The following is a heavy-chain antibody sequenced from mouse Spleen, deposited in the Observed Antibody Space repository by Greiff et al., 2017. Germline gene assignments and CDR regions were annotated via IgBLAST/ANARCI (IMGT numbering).Heavy chain of an antibody. Sequence: EVKLVESGGGLVKPGGSLKLSCAASGFTFSSYAMSWVRQTPEKRLEWVATISSGGSYTYYPDSVKGRFTISRDNAKNTLYLQMSSLRSEDTAMYYCARRAGYYAMDYWGQGTSVTVSS. CDR3: ARRAGYYAMDY. CDR1: GFTFSSYA. D-gene: IGHD3-1*01. V-gene: IGHV5-9-1*01. CDR2: ISSGGSYT. J-gene: IGHJ4*01.